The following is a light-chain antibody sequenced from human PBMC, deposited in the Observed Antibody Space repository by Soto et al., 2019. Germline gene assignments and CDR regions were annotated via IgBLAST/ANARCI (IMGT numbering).Light chain of an antibody. CDR2: GSS. J-gene: IGKJ4*01. Sequence: IVMTQXXXXLXXXPGEGVTLSCRASEXVGTNLAWYQQKPGQAPRLLIYGSSTRATGIPATXSGXXXXXXXXXTISSLQSEESAIYYCQQYNNWGLSFGGGTKVEXK. CDR3: QQYNNWGLS. V-gene: IGKV3D-15*01. CDR1: EXVGTN.